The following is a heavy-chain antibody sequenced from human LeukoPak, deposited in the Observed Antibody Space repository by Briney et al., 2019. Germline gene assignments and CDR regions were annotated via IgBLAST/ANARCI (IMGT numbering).Heavy chain of an antibody. J-gene: IGHJ4*02. CDR2: INAGNGNT. CDR3: ARDSGDSGSYGSDFDY. V-gene: IGHV1-3*01. CDR1: GYTFTSYA. D-gene: IGHD1-26*01. Sequence: ASVKVSCKASGYTFTSYAMHWVRQAPGQRLEWMGWINAGNGNTKYSQKFQGRVTITRDTSASTAYMELSSLRSEDTAVYYCARDSGDSGSYGSDFDYWGQRTLVTVSS.